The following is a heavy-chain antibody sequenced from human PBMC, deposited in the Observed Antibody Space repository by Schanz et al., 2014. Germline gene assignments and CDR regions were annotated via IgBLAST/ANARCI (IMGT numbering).Heavy chain of an antibody. CDR3: ARAKRFGDMDV. CDR1: GYAFTTYG. J-gene: IGHJ6*02. Sequence: QVQLVQSGAEVKKPGASVRVSCKVSGYAFTTYGISWVRQAPGQGLEWVGWISPYTGNTHYFDKMEGRVTLTTDTSTSTAYMELRNLRSDDTAVYYCARAKRFGDMDVWGQGTTVTVSS. D-gene: IGHD3-10*01. V-gene: IGHV1-18*01. CDR2: ISPYTGNT.